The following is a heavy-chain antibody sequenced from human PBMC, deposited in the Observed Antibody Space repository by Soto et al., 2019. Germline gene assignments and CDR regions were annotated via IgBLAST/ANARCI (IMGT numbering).Heavy chain of an antibody. CDR2: IIPIFGTA. CDR3: ARGSLIFGVVSRFDP. D-gene: IGHD3-3*01. Sequence: SVKVSCKASGGTFSSYAISWVRQAPGQGLEWMGGIIPIFGTANYAQKFQGRVTITADESTSTAYMELCSLRSEDTAVYYCARGSLIFGVVSRFDPWGQGTLVTVSS. J-gene: IGHJ5*02. CDR1: GGTFSSYA. V-gene: IGHV1-69*13.